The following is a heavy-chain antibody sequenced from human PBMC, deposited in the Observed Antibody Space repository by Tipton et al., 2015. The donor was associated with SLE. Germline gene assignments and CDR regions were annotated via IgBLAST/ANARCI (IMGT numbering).Heavy chain of an antibody. CDR1: GFTFSSYD. CDR3: AKPGRVVPAADIFDI. D-gene: IGHD2-2*01. CDR2: IRYDRSNQ. V-gene: IGHV3-30*02. Sequence: SLRLSCAASGFTFSSYDMQWVRQAPGKGLEWVAFIRYDRSNQYYADSVKGRFTISRDNSKNTLFLQMNSLRPEDTAVYYCAKPGRVVPAADIFDIWGQGTMVTVSS. J-gene: IGHJ3*02.